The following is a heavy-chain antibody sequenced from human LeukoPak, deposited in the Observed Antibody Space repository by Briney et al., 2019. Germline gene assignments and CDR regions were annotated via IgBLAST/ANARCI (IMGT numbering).Heavy chain of an antibody. J-gene: IGHJ4*02. V-gene: IGHV4-39*01. Sequence: SETLSLTCTVSGGPISSSSHYWGWIRQPPGKGLEWIGSIYYSGSTYYNPSLKSRVTISVDTSKNQFSLKLSSVTAADTAVYYCARLVVSSWYHEVLFGRDYWGQGTLVTVSS. CDR3: ARLVVSSWYHEVLFGRDY. CDR2: IYYSGST. D-gene: IGHD6-13*01. CDR1: GGPISSSSHY.